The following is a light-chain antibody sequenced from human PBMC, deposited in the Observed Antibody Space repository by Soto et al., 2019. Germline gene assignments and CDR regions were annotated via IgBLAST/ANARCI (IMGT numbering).Light chain of an antibody. J-gene: IGLJ2*01. CDR3: YSDAGSYTFI. CDR2: DVS. Sequence: QSVLTQPRSVSGSPGQSVTISCSGTSSDVGAYKYVSWYQQHPGKVPKLMIYDVSKRPSGVPDRFSGSKSGNTASLTISGLQAEDEADYYCYSDAGSYTFIFGGGTKLTVL. CDR1: SSDVGAYKY. V-gene: IGLV2-11*01.